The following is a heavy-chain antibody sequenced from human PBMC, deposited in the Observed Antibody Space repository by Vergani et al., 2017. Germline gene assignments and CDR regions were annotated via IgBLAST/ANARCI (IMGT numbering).Heavy chain of an antibody. CDR2: IWYDGRNK. Sequence: QVQLVETGGGVVQPGGSLRLSCAASGFTFGSFGMHWVRQAPGKGLEWVAVIWYDGRNKQYADSVKGRFTVSKDISKNTLYLQMNSLRGDDTAVYYCARETRDTPSSLDYWGQGTLVTVSS. CDR1: GFTFGSFG. D-gene: IGHD5-24*01. V-gene: IGHV3-33*01. J-gene: IGHJ4*02. CDR3: ARETRDTPSSLDY.